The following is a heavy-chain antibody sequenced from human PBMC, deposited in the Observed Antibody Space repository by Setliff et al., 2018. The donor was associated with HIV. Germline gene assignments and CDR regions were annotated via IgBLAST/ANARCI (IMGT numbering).Heavy chain of an antibody. Sequence: PGGSLRLSCTVSGFTFNGYSMNWVRQAPGKGLEVVSSISSSGSYIYYADSVQGRFAISRDNAKNTLYLQMNSLRAEDTAVYYCAKDPRAAVATICDYWGQGTLVTASS. CDR2: ISSSGSYI. CDR3: AKDPRAAVATICDY. CDR1: GFTFNGYS. D-gene: IGHD5-12*01. V-gene: IGHV3-21*04. J-gene: IGHJ4*02.